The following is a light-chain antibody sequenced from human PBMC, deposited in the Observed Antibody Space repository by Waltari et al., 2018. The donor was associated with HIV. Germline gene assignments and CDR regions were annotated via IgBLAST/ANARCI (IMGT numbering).Light chain of an antibody. J-gene: IGKJ1*01. CDR2: DAS. V-gene: IGKV3-15*01. Sequence: EIVMTQSPATLSVSPGESATHSCTASQSISINLAWYQQKPGQPPRLLIHDASTRATGIPARFRGTGSGTEFTLTISGLQSEDLAVYYCQQYKNWPPLTFGQGTKVEIK. CDR3: QQYKNWPPLT. CDR1: QSISIN.